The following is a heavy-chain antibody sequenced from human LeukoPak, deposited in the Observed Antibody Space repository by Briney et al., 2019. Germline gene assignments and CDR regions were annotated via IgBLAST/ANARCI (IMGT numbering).Heavy chain of an antibody. CDR1: GCTFSSYS. J-gene: IGHJ4*02. Sequence: GGSLRLSCAASGCTFSSYSMNWVRQAPGKGLEWVSSISSSSSSYIYYADSVKGRFTISRDNAKNSLYLQMNSLRAEDTAVYYCARVYYYDSSGYSFDYWGQGTLVTVSS. V-gene: IGHV3-21*01. CDR2: ISSSSSSYI. D-gene: IGHD3-22*01. CDR3: ARVYYYDSSGYSFDY.